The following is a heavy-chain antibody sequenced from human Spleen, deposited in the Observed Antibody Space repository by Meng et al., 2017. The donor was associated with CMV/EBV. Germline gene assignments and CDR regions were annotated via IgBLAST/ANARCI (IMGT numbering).Heavy chain of an antibody. D-gene: IGHD1-14*01. CDR1: GFTFSSYA. J-gene: IGHJ6*02. Sequence: TLKISCAASGFTFSSYAMHWVRQAPGKGLEWVAVISYDGSNKYYADSVKGRFTISRDNSKNTLYLQMNSLRAEDTAVYYCARVLNPRSTNRAQRYYYGMDVWGQGTTVTVSS. CDR2: ISYDGSNK. CDR3: ARVLNPRSTNRAQRYYYGMDV. V-gene: IGHV3-30-3*01.